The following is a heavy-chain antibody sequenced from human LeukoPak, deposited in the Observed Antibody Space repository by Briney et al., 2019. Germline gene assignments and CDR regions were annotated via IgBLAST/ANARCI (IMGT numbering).Heavy chain of an antibody. J-gene: IGHJ4*02. CDR1: GVSVSTSH. CDR3: AEGYFEPFDH. D-gene: IGHD2/OR15-2a*01. Sequence: PSETLSLTCNVSGVSVSTSHWNWIRQRPGKGLEWIGCLSYTGKTDYNPSLKSRVSISLGSSNNHFSLKLTSVTAADTAVYYCAEGYFEPFDHWGQGILVTVSS. V-gene: IGHV4-59*02. CDR2: LSYTGKT.